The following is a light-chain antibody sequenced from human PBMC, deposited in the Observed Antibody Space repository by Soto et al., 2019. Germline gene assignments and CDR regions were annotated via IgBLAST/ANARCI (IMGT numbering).Light chain of an antibody. J-gene: IGKJ3*01. CDR2: GAS. CDR1: QSFSSSY. Sequence: EIVLTQSPGTLSLSPGERATLSCRASQSFSSSYLAWYQQKPGQAPRLLIYGASSRATGIPDRFSGSGSGTDFTTTISRLEPEDFAVYYCHYYCSALFTFGPGTKVDVK. V-gene: IGKV3-20*01. CDR3: HYYCSALFT.